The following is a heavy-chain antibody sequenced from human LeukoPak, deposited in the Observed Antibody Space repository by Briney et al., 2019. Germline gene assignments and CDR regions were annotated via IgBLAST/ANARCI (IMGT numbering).Heavy chain of an antibody. CDR2: ISYDGSKK. CDR3: AKDVAARPFGL. J-gene: IGHJ4*02. Sequence: GGSLRLSCAASGFTFNTYGMHWVRQAPGKGLEWVAVISYDGSKKYYADSVKGRFTISRDNSKNTLYLQMNSLRAEDTAVYYCAKDVAARPFGLWGQGTLVTVSS. D-gene: IGHD6-6*01. V-gene: IGHV3-30*18. CDR1: GFTFNTYG.